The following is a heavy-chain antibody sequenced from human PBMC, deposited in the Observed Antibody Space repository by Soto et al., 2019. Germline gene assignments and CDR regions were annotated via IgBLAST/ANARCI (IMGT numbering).Heavy chain of an antibody. Sequence: EVQLLESGGGLVQPGGSLRPSCAASRFTFGSHSMSWVRQAPGKGLEWVSSIDAGGGNTLYAVSVKGRFTISRDNSKNTLYLQMSGLRAEDTALYYCARGPVTTIPPRLDSWGQGTLVTVSS. CDR3: ARGPVTTIPPRLDS. V-gene: IGHV3-23*01. D-gene: IGHD5-12*01. CDR2: IDAGGGNT. J-gene: IGHJ4*02. CDR1: RFTFGSHS.